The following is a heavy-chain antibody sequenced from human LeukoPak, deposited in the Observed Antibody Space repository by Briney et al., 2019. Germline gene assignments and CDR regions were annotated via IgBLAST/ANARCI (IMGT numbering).Heavy chain of an antibody. D-gene: IGHD2-21*02. Sequence: ASVKVSCKASGYTFTSYGISWVRQAPGQGLEWMGGIIPIFGTANYAQKFQGRVTITADESTSTAYMELSSLRSEDTAVYYCAKSKGVVTAIGFDPWGQGTLVTVSS. CDR3: AKSKGVVTAIGFDP. J-gene: IGHJ5*02. V-gene: IGHV1-69*13. CDR1: GYTFTSYG. CDR2: IIPIFGTA.